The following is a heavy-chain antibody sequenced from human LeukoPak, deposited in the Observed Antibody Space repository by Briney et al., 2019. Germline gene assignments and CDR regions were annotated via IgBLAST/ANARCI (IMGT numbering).Heavy chain of an antibody. Sequence: GGSLRLSCAASGFTFSRYWLHWVRQPLGKGLVWLSRFNADGRTTSYADSVKGRFTISIDDSKKTLYLQMNSLSAEDTAVYYRFEIMRSRGGAFYIWGQGTIDTVSS. CDR3: FEIMRSRGGAFYI. J-gene: IGHJ3*02. CDR2: FNADGRTT. V-gene: IGHV3-74*01. CDR1: GFTFSRYW. D-gene: IGHD2-8*01.